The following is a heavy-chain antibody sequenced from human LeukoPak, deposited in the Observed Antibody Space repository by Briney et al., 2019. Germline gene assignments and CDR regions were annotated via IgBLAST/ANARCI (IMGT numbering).Heavy chain of an antibody. V-gene: IGHV1-3*01. Sequence: GASVKVSCKASGYTFTSYAMHWVRQAPGQRREWMGWINAGNGNTKYSQKFQGRVTITRDTSASTAYMELSSLRSEDTAVYYCARVGAAGTRFDFDYWGQGTLVTVSS. CDR2: INAGNGNT. J-gene: IGHJ4*02. CDR1: GYTFTSYA. D-gene: IGHD6-13*01. CDR3: ARVGAAGTRFDFDY.